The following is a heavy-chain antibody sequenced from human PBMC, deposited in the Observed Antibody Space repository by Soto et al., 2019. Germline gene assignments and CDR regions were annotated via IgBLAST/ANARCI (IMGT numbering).Heavy chain of an antibody. J-gene: IGHJ6*03. V-gene: IGHV4-34*01. CDR2: INHSGST. D-gene: IGHD3-9*01. Sequence: QVQLQQWGAGLLKPSETLSLTCAVYGGSFSGYYWSWIRQPPGNGLEWSGEINHSGSTNYNPALQSRVTISVDTSKNQFSLKLSSVTAAATAVYYFARAVRLRYFDWLLYYYYYMDVWGKGTTVTVSS. CDR1: GGSFSGYY. CDR3: ARAVRLRYFDWLLYYYYYMDV.